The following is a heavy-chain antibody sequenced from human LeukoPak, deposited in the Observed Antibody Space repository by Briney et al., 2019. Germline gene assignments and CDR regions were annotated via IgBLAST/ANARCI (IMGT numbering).Heavy chain of an antibody. CDR2: ISSSSSTI. D-gene: IGHD1-26*01. CDR1: GFTFSSYS. CDR3: ARDIRHSGSYFSYWYFDL. V-gene: IGHV3-48*02. J-gene: IGHJ2*01. Sequence: PGGSLRLSCAASGFTFSSYSMNWVRQAPGKGLEWVSYISSSSSTIYYADSVKGRFTISRNNAKNSLYLQMNSLRDEDTAVYYCARDIRHSGSYFSYWYFDLWGRGTLVTVSS.